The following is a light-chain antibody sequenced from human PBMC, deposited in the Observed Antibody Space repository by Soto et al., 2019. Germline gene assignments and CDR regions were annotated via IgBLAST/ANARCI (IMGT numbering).Light chain of an antibody. CDR1: QSVTSSY. Sequence: EVVLTQSPGTLSLSPGERATLSCRASQSVTSSYLAWYQQKPGQAPRLLIYGASSRATGIPDRFSGSGSGTDFTLTISSLQPEDLAVDYCQQYGRSPWTFGHGTKVYI. V-gene: IGKV3-20*01. J-gene: IGKJ1*01. CDR3: QQYGRSPWT. CDR2: GAS.